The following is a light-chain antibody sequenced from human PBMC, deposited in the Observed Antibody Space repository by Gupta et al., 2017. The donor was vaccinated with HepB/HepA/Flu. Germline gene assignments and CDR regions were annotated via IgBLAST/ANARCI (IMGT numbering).Light chain of an antibody. V-gene: IGKV1D-8*01. Sequence: VIWMTQSPSLPSASTGDRVTISCRISQGISSYLDWYQHKPGKAPELLIYAASTWQSGVPSRFSGSGSGTDFTLTISCLQSEDFATYYCQQYYSFPITFGQGTRLEIK. CDR2: AAS. CDR3: QQYYSFPIT. CDR1: QGISSY. J-gene: IGKJ5*01.